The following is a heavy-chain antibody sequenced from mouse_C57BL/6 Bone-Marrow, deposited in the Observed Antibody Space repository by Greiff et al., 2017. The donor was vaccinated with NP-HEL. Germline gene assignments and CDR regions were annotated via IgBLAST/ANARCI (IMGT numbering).Heavy chain of an antibody. J-gene: IGHJ2*01. CDR1: GYTFTSYW. CDR2: IHPNSGST. CDR3: ARWFFYGNYGKDY. V-gene: IGHV1-64*01. D-gene: IGHD2-1*01. Sequence: QVQLQQPGAELVKPGASVKLSCKASGYTFTSYWMHWVKQRPGQGLEWIGMIHPNSGSTNSNEKFKSKATLPVDKSSSTAYMQLSSLTSEDSAVYYCARWFFYGNYGKDYWGQGTTLTVSS.